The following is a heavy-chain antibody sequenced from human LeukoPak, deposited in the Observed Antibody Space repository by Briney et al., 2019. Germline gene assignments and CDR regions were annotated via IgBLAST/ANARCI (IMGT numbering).Heavy chain of an antibody. Sequence: SETLSLTCAVSGDSVCSVYWSWVRQSAGKGLEWIGRIYSKGTTKYNLSLKSRVTISLDQSKNQFSLYLSSVTAADTAVYYCARLRYTGTSQYYFDSWGQGFLVTVSS. V-gene: IGHV4-4*07. CDR1: GDSVCSVY. D-gene: IGHD1-26*01. CDR2: IYSKGTT. J-gene: IGHJ4*02. CDR3: ARLRYTGTSQYYFDS.